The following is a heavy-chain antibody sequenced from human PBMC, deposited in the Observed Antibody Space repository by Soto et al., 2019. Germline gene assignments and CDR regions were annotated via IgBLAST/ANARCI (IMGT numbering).Heavy chain of an antibody. CDR2: IYPGDSDT. CDR3: ARQEKWHGFEY. J-gene: IGHJ4*02. V-gene: IGHV5-51*01. Sequence: GESLKISCKGSGYDFSRYWIAWVRQLPGKALEWMGMIYPGDSDTKYSPSFQGRVTISADRSTSTAYLHWDRLTASDTARDFCARQEKWHGFEYYRQGSLVTVAS. D-gene: IGHD5-12*01. CDR1: GYDFSRYW.